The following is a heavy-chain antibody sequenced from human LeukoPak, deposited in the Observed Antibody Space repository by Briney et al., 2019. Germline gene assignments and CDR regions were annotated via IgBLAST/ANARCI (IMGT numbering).Heavy chain of an antibody. CDR1: GGSISSYY. J-gene: IGHJ3*02. Sequence: SETLSLTCTVSGGSISSYYWSWIRQPPGKGLEWIGYIYYSGSTNYNPSLKSRVTISVDTSKNQFSLKLSSVTAADTAVYYCARDLGYCGAGSCYSGGFDIWGQGTMVTVSS. D-gene: IGHD2-15*01. V-gene: IGHV4-59*01. CDR2: IYYSGST. CDR3: ARDLGYCGAGSCYSGGFDI.